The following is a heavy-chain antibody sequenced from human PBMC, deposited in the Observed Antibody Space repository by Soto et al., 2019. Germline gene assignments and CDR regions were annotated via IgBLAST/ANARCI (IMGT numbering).Heavy chain of an antibody. D-gene: IGHD3-9*01. Sequence: GGSLRLSCAASGFTFSSYGMHWVRQAPGKGLEWVAVIWYDGSNKYYADSVKGRFTISRDKSKNQFSLKLMSLSAADTAVYYCGRLEGLATISYYFDYWGQGALVTVSS. J-gene: IGHJ4*02. CDR2: IWYDGSNK. CDR1: GFTFSSYG. V-gene: IGHV3-33*01. CDR3: GRLEGLATISYYFDY.